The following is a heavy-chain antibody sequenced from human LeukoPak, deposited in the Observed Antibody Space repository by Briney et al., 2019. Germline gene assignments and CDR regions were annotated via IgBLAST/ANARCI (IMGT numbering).Heavy chain of an antibody. CDR3: ASVLYCGADCYSGRYFFDY. Sequence: ASVKVSCKASGYTFTSYDMHWVRQAPGQGLEWMGIINPSGDSTSYAQKFQSRVTMTRATSTSTVYMELSSLRSEDTAVYYCASVLYCGADCYSGRYFFDYWGQGTLVTVSS. CDR1: GYTFTSYD. V-gene: IGHV1-46*01. J-gene: IGHJ4*02. D-gene: IGHD2-21*02. CDR2: INPSGDST.